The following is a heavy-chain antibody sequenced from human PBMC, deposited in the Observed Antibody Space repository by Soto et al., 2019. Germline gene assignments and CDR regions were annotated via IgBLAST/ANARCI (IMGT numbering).Heavy chain of an antibody. CDR3: ASGYYVDIDH. Sequence: QVQLVESGGDVVQPGRSLRLSCADSGFTFSDYDMHWVRQAPGKGLEWVAVISYDGSNKYYADSVKGRFTISRDNSKNTLYLQMNSLRAEDTAVYYCASGYYVDIDHWGQTTILTVSS. CDR1: GFTFSDYD. J-gene: IGHJ4*02. D-gene: IGHD4-17*01. CDR2: ISYDGSNK. V-gene: IGHV3-30-3*01.